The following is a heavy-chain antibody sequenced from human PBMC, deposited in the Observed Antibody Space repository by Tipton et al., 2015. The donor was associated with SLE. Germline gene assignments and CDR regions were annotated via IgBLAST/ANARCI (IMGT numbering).Heavy chain of an antibody. Sequence: SLRLSCAASGFNFNNHGMHWVRQAPGKGLEWVAVIWYDGSNKYYADSVKGRFTISRDKSKNTLYLQMNSLRAEDTAVYYCARLPSGLAGSRSPWFDPWGQGTLVTVSS. V-gene: IGHV3-33*01. CDR3: ARLPSGLAGSRSPWFDP. CDR1: GFNFNNHG. D-gene: IGHD6-19*01. CDR2: IWYDGSNK. J-gene: IGHJ5*02.